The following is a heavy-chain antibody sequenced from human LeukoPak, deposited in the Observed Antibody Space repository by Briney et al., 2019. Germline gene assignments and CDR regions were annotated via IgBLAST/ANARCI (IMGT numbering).Heavy chain of an antibody. V-gene: IGHV1-2*02. J-gene: IGHJ3*02. Sequence: ALVKVSCKASGYTFTGYYMHWVRQAPGQGLEWMGWINPNSGGTNYAQKFQGRVTMTRDTSISTAYMELSRLRSDDTAVYYCARYVYCSSTSCYVKNAFDIWGQGTMVTVSS. CDR1: GYTFTGYY. CDR3: ARYVYCSSTSCYVKNAFDI. CDR2: INPNSGGT. D-gene: IGHD2-2*01.